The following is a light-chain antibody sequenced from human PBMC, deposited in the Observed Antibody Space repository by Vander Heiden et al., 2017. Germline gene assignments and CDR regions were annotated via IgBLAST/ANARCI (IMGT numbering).Light chain of an antibody. CDR1: QSVSSY. CDR2: DAA. Sequence: MLQQSPATLSLSPGASATLSCRASQSVSSYLAGYQQKTGQDPRLLIDDAANRATGSPARFSGSGSGTDFTLTISSLEAEDFAVDYCQKRSKWPPRTFGGGTKVEIK. V-gene: IGKV3-11*01. CDR3: QKRSKWPPRT. J-gene: IGKJ4*02.